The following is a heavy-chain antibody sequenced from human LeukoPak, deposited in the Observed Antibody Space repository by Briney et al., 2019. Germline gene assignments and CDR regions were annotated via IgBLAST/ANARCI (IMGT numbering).Heavy chain of an antibody. CDR2: IIPIFGTA. CDR3: ARDEPGLSAFDY. CDR1: GGTFSSYA. D-gene: IGHD1-14*01. Sequence: SVKVSCKASGGTFSSYAISWVRQAPGQGLEWMGGIIPIFGTANYAQKFQGRVTITTDESTSTAYMELSSLRSEDTAVYYCARDEPGLSAFDYWGQGTLVTVSS. V-gene: IGHV1-69*05. J-gene: IGHJ4*02.